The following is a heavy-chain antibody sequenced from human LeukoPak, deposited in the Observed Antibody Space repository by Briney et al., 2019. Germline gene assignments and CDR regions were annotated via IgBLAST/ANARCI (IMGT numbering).Heavy chain of an antibody. CDR1: GFTFSSYA. J-gene: IGHJ6*04. D-gene: IGHD3-10*02. Sequence: PGTSLRLSCAASGFTFSSYAMHWVRQAPGKGLEWVAVVAYGGSNIYYAESVKGRFTISRDNAKNSLYLQMNSLRAEDTAVYYCAELGITMIGGVWGKGTTVTISS. CDR3: AELGITMIGGV. CDR2: VAYGGSNI. V-gene: IGHV3-30*04.